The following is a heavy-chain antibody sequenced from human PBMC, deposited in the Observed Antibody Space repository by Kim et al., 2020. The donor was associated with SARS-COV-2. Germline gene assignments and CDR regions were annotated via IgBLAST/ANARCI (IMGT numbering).Heavy chain of an antibody. J-gene: IGHJ3*02. V-gene: IGHV4-59*13. CDR1: GGSISSYY. D-gene: IGHD6-25*01. Sequence: SETLSLTCTVSGGSISSYYWSWIRQPPGKGLEWIGYIYYSGSTNYNPSLKSRVTISVDTSKNQFSLKLSSVTAADTAVYYCARVRGVARGSSDRSNDAFDIWGQGTMVTVSS. CDR3: ARVRGVARGSSDRSNDAFDI. CDR2: IYYSGST.